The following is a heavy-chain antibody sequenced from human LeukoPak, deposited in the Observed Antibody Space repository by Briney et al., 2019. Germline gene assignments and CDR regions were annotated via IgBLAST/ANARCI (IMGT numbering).Heavy chain of an antibody. D-gene: IGHD6-13*01. CDR1: GGSISSYY. J-gene: IGHJ2*01. V-gene: IGHV4-59*01. CDR3: AAKTGIAAATAYWYFDL. Sequence: PSETLSLTCTVSGGSISSYYWSWIRQPPGKGLEWIGYIYYSGSTNYNPSLKSRVTISIDTSKNQFSLKLISVTAADTAVYYCAAKTGIAAATAYWYFDLWGRGTLVTVSS. CDR2: IYYSGST.